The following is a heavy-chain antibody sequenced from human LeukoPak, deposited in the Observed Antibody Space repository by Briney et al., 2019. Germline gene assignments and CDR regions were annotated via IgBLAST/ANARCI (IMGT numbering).Heavy chain of an antibody. CDR3: AKDSLVGATTYYFDY. V-gene: IGHV3-30*18. J-gene: IGHJ4*02. D-gene: IGHD1-26*01. CDR1: GFTFSSYG. CDR2: ISYDGSNK. Sequence: GGSLRLSCAASGFTFSSYGMHWVRQAPGKGLEWVAVISYDGSNKYYADSVKGRFTISRDNSKNTLYPQMNSLRAEDTAVYYCAKDSLVGATTYYFDYWGQGTLVTVSS.